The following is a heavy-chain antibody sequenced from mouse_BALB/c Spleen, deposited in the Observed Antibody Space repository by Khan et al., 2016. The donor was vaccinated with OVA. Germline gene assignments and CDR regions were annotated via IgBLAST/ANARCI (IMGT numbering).Heavy chain of an antibody. CDR1: GYTLSSCW. CDR2: ILPGSGSN. Sequence: QVQLQQSGAELMKPGASVKISCKATGYTLSSCWIEWLKQRPGHGLEWIGEILPGSGSNNYNEKFKDKAKFTADTSSNTAYMQLSSLTSEDSAVYYCARLLRYRFDDWGQGTTLTVSS. J-gene: IGHJ2*01. V-gene: IGHV1-9*01. CDR3: ARLLRYRFDD. D-gene: IGHD1-1*01.